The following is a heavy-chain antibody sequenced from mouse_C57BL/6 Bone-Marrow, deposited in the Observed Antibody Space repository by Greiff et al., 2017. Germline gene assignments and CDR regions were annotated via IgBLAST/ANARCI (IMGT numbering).Heavy chain of an antibody. CDR1: GYTFTSYW. CDR2: IHPNSGST. D-gene: IGHD2-5*01. Sequence: QVQLQQPGAELVKPGASVKLSCKASGYTFTSYWMHWVKQRPGQGLEWIGMIHPNSGSTNYNEKFKSKATLTVDKSSSTAYMQLSSLTSEDSAVYYCARVGYSNAWFAYWGQGTLVTVSA. V-gene: IGHV1-64*01. CDR3: ARVGYSNAWFAY. J-gene: IGHJ3*01.